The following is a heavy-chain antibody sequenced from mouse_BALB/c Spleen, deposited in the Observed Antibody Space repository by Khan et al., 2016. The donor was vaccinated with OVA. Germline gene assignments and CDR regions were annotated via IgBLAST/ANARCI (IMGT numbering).Heavy chain of an antibody. Sequence: QIQLVQSGPELKKPGETVKISCKASGYTFADYSMHWVEQAPGEGLKWMGWINTETGEPTYADDFKGRFAFSLETSASTAYLQINNLKNEDTATYFCARDRYDYFDYWGQGTTLTVSS. J-gene: IGHJ2*01. CDR3: ARDRYDYFDY. CDR1: GYTFADYS. CDR2: INTETGEP. D-gene: IGHD2-14*01. V-gene: IGHV9-2-1*01.